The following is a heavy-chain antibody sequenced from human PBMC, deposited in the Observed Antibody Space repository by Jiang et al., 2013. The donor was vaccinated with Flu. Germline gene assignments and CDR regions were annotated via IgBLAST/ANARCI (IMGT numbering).Heavy chain of an antibody. V-gene: IGHV3-20*04. CDR3: ARTDYYDSSGYYSALYYFDY. CDR2: INWNGGST. CDR1: GFTFDDYG. Sequence: GVVRPGGSLRLSCAASGFTFDDYGMSWVRQAPGKGLEWVSGINWNGGSTGYADSVKGRFTISRDNAKNSLYLQMNSLRAEDTALYYCARTDYYDSSGYYSALYYFDYWGQGTLVTVSS. D-gene: IGHD3-22*01. J-gene: IGHJ4*02.